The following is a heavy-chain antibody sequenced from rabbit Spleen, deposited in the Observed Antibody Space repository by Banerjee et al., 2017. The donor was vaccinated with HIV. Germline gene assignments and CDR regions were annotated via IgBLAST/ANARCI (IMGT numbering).Heavy chain of an antibody. CDR1: GFSFSSSDY. J-gene: IGHJ4*01. Sequence: QSLEESGGDLVKPGASLTLTCTASGFSFSSSDYMCWVRQAPGKGLEWIACIKIDNGNTYYASWAKGRFTISKTSSTAVTLQMTSLTAADTATYFCARDQDDGSRKVYAFDLWGPGTLVTVS. CDR3: ARDQDDGSRKVYAFDL. CDR2: IKIDNGNT. D-gene: IGHD4-2*01. V-gene: IGHV1S40*01.